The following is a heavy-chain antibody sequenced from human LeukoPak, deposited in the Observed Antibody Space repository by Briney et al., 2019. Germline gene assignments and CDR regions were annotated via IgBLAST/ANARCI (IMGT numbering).Heavy chain of an antibody. CDR2: ISGSGCST. CDR3: ARAIKCGGDCYDAFDI. V-gene: IGHV3-23*01. J-gene: IGHJ3*02. D-gene: IGHD2-21*02. Sequence: PGGSLRLSCAASGFTFSSYAMSWVRQAPGKGLEWVSAISGSGCSTYYADSVKGRFTISRDNAKDSLYLQMNSLRAEDTAVYYCARAIKCGGDCYDAFDIWGQGTMVTVSS. CDR1: GFTFSSYA.